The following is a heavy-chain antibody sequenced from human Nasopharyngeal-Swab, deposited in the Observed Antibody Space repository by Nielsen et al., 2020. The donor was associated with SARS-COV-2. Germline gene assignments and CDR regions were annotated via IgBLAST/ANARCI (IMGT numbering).Heavy chain of an antibody. CDR3: ARERYSSSWYFDY. J-gene: IGHJ4*02. CDR1: GFTFSSYG. Sequence: GGSLRLSCAASGFTFSSYGMHWVRQAPGKGLEWVAVIWYDGSNKYYADSVKGRFTISRDNSKNTLYLQMNSLRAEDTAVYYCARERYSSSWYFDYWGQGTLVTV. CDR2: IWYDGSNK. D-gene: IGHD6-13*01. V-gene: IGHV3-33*01.